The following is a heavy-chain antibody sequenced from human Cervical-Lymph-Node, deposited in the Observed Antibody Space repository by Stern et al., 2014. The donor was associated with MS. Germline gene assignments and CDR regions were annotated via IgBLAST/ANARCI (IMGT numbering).Heavy chain of an antibody. CDR1: GFSFSRYA. J-gene: IGHJ4*02. D-gene: IGHD6-13*01. CDR3: ASAYSSSHYYFDY. Sequence: VHLVESGGGVVQPGRSLRLSCAASGFSFSRYAMHWVRQAPGKGLEWAALIWYDGSNPYYADSVTGRFTISRDNFKNTLYLQMNSLRAEDTAVYYCASAYSSSHYYFDYWGQGTLVTVSS. V-gene: IGHV3-33*01. CDR2: IWYDGSNP.